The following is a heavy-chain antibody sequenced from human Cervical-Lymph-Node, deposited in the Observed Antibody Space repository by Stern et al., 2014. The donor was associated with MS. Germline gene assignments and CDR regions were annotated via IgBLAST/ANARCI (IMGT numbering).Heavy chain of an antibody. CDR2: FSGSDSAT. CDR1: GFSISNYA. D-gene: IGHD3/OR15-3a*01. CDR3: AKDGISSFYYDLSGYTT. J-gene: IGHJ4*02. V-gene: IGHV3-23*04. Sequence: EVQLVESGGRFVQPGGSLRLSCEVSGFSISNYAMTWVRQAPGKGLEWVSCFSGSDSATNYADSVKGRLTISRDNSKNTLYLQMNSLRAEDTAVYYCAKDGISSFYYDLSGYTTWGQGTLVTVSS.